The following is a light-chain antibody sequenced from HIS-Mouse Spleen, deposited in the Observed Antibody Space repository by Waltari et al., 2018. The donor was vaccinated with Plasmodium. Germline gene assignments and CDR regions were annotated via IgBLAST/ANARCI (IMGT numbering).Light chain of an antibody. V-gene: IGLV3-10*01. J-gene: IGLJ3*02. CDR1: ALPNKY. CDR3: YSTDSSGNHRV. Sequence: SSELTQPPSVSVSPGQTARITSSGHALPNKYPYLYQQKSGQAPVLVIYEDSKRPSGIPERFSGSSSGTMATLTISGAQVEDEADYYCYSTDSSGNHRVFGGGTKLTVL. CDR2: EDS.